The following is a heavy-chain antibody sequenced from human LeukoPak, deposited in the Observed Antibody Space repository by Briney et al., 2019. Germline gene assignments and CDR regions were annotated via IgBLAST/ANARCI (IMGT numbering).Heavy chain of an antibody. Sequence: PSETLSLTCAVYGGSFSGYYWSWIRQPPGKGLEWIGEINHSGSTNYNPPLKSRVTISVDTSKNQFSLKLSSVTAADTAVYYCARPRRHYYDSSGYHAFDIWGQGTMVTVSS. J-gene: IGHJ3*02. V-gene: IGHV4-34*01. D-gene: IGHD3-22*01. CDR1: GGSFSGYY. CDR3: ARPRRHYYDSSGYHAFDI. CDR2: INHSGST.